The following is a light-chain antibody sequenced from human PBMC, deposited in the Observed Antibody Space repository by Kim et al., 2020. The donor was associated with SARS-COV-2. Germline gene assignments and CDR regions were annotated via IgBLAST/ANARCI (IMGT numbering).Light chain of an antibody. Sequence: SYELTQPPSVSVSPGQTARITCSGDALPKQFAYWYQQKPGQAPVLLIYKDSERASGIPERFSGSSSGTTVTLTISGVQAEDEADYYCQSADSSGSYVFGT. CDR3: QSADSSGSYV. CDR2: KDS. J-gene: IGLJ1*01. V-gene: IGLV3-25*03. CDR1: ALPKQF.